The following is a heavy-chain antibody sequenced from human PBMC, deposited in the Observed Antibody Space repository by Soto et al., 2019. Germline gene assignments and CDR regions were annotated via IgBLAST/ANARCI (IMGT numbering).Heavy chain of an antibody. CDR2: ISYDGSDK. Sequence: QVQLVESGGGVVQPGRSLRLSCAASGFTFSSFGMHWVRQAPDKGLQWVAVISYDGSDKYYADSVKGRFTISRDDSTNTMYLQMYSRRLEDTAVYYCAKTSGYDYVWGSSGLDPWGQGTLVTVSS. V-gene: IGHV3-30*18. CDR3: AKTSGYDYVWGSSGLDP. J-gene: IGHJ5*02. CDR1: GFTFSSFG. D-gene: IGHD3-16*01.